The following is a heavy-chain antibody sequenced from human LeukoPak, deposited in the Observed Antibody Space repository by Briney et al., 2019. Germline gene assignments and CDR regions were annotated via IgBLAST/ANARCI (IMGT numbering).Heavy chain of an antibody. CDR1: GYTFTSYD. J-gene: IGHJ6*03. V-gene: IGHV1-8*01. CDR2: MNPNSGNT. CDR3: ARIPHDGGLSMVRGKTVYYFYYYMDV. Sequence: ASVKVSCKASGYTFTSYDINWARQATGQGLEWMGWMNPNSGNTGYAQKFQGRVTMTRNTSISTAYMELSSLRSEDTAVYYCARIPHDGGLSMVRGKTVYYFYYYMDVWGQGTTVTVSS. D-gene: IGHD3-10*01.